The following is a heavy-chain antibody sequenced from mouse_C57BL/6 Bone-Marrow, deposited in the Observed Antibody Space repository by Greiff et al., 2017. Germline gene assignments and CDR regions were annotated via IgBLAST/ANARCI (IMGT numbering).Heavy chain of an antibody. CDR3: ARGEGIYYGNFDY. J-gene: IGHJ2*01. CDR1: GYSITSGYY. D-gene: IGHD2-1*01. CDR2: ISYDGSN. V-gene: IGHV3-6*01. Sequence: EVQLVESGPGLVKPSQSLSLTCSVTGYSITSGYYWNWIRQFPGNKLEWMGYISYDGSNNYNPSLKNRISITRDTSKNQFFLKLNSVTTEDTATXYCARGEGIYYGNFDYWGQGTTLTVSS.